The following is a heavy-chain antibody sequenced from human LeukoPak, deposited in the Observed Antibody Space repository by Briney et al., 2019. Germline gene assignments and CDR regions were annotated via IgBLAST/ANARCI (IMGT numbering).Heavy chain of an antibody. V-gene: IGHV3-30*02. Sequence: PGGSLRLSCAASGFTFSSYGMHWVRQAPGKGLEWVAFIRYDGSNKYYADSVKGRFTISRDNSKNSLYLQMNSLRAEDTAVYYCARGVTKIGGFDYWGQGTLVTVSS. CDR1: GFTFSSYG. CDR2: IRYDGSNK. D-gene: IGHD3-16*01. CDR3: ARGVTKIGGFDY. J-gene: IGHJ4*02.